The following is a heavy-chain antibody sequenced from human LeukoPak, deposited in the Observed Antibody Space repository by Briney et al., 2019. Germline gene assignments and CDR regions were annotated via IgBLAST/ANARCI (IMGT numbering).Heavy chain of an antibody. CDR3: ARDHGVVVPAATHFDY. CDR2: ISSSSSYI. J-gene: IGHJ4*02. Sequence: GGSLRLSCAASGFTFSSYSMNWVRQAPGKGLEWVSSISSSSSYIYYADSVKGRFTISRDNAKNSLYLQMNSLRAEDTAVYYCARDHGVVVPAATHFDYWGQGTLVTVSS. D-gene: IGHD2-2*01. V-gene: IGHV3-21*01. CDR1: GFTFSSYS.